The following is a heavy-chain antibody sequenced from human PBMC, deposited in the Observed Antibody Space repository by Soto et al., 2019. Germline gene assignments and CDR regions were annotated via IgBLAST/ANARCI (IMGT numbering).Heavy chain of an antibody. CDR1: GYTFTSDG. V-gene: IGHV1-18*01. Sequence: ASVKPSCKASGYTFTSDGISWVRQAARQGLEWMGWISAYNGNTNYAQKLQGRVTMTTDTSTSTAYMELRSLRSDDTAVYYCARELSSWYDYYGMDVWGQGTTVTVSS. CDR2: ISAYNGNT. D-gene: IGHD6-13*01. J-gene: IGHJ6*02. CDR3: ARELSSWYDYYGMDV.